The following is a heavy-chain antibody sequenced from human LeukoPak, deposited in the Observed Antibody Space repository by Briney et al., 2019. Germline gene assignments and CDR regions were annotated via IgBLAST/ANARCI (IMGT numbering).Heavy chain of an antibody. J-gene: IGHJ3*02. CDR1: GVTFSNFP. D-gene: IGHD3-22*01. V-gene: IGHV1-69*01. Sequence: GSSVKVSCKASGVTFSNFPISWVRQAPGQGLEWMGGIIPIFGTANYAQKFQGRVTITADESTSTAYMELSSLRSEDTAVYYCAREITMIVGHAFDIWGQGTMVTVSS. CDR3: AREITMIVGHAFDI. CDR2: IIPIFGTA.